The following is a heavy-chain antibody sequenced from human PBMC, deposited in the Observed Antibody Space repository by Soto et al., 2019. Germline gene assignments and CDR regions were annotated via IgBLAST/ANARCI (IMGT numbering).Heavy chain of an antibody. CDR3: ARARGIAAYHEEFDY. D-gene: IGHD6-13*01. Sequence: PSQTLPLTCTVAGGSISSGGCYWSWLRQHTGKGLEWIGYIYYSGSTNYNPSLKSRVTISVDTSKNQLSLKLSSVTAADTAVYYCARARGIAAYHEEFDYWGQGTLVTVSS. CDR2: IYYSGST. J-gene: IGHJ4*02. V-gene: IGHV4-61*08. CDR1: GGSISSGGCY.